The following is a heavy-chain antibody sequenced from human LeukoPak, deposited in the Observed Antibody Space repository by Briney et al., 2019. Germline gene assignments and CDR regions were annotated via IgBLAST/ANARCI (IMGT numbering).Heavy chain of an antibody. CDR1: GFTFSRYW. V-gene: IGHV3-74*03. D-gene: IGHD6-19*01. Sequence: GGSLRLSCAASGFTFSRYWMHWVRQAPGRGLMWVSRISPDGSTTLYADSVKGRFTISRDNAKNTLYLQMNSLGAEDTAVYYCARDSGFDTWGQGTLVIVSS. J-gene: IGHJ5*02. CDR2: ISPDGSTT. CDR3: ARDSGFDT.